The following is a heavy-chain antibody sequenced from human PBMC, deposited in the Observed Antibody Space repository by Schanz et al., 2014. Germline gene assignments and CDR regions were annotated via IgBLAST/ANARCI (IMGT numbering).Heavy chain of an antibody. J-gene: IGHJ4*02. CDR3: ARIIDGDYLY. Sequence: QVQLVQSGSELKKPGASVKVSCKASGYTFTSYYMHWVRQAPGQGLEWMGIINPSGGSTSYAQKFQGRVTMTRDTSTTTVYMDLASLTSDDTAVYFCARIIDGDYLYWGQGTLVTVSS. V-gene: IGHV1-46*01. D-gene: IGHD4-17*01. CDR2: INPSGGST. CDR1: GYTFTSYY.